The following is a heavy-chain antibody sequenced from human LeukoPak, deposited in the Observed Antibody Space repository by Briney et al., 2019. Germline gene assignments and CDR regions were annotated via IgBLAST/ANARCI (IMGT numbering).Heavy chain of an antibody. D-gene: IGHD3-22*01. CDR3: AISLTYYYDSSGRFDY. Sequence: GSLRLSCAASGFAFSSYAMSWVRQAPGKGLEWVSAISGSGGSTYYADSVKGRFTISRDNSKNTLYLQMNSLRAEDTAVYYCAISLTYYYDSSGRFDYWGQGTLVTVSS. CDR2: ISGSGGST. V-gene: IGHV3-23*01. J-gene: IGHJ4*02. CDR1: GFAFSSYA.